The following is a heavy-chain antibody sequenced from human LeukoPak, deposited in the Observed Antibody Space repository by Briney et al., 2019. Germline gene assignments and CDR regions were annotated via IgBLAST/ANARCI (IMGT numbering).Heavy chain of an antibody. J-gene: IGHJ6*02. D-gene: IGHD3-22*01. CDR3: ARSNFYDSSGRYFYCGMAV. CDR1: GYTFTNYY. Sequence: ASVKVSCKASGYTFTNYYIHWVRQAPGQGLEWMGIINPTGGSTTYAQKFQGRVTMTRDTSTSTVYMELSSLRSEDTAVYYCARSNFYDSSGRYFYCGMAVWGQGTTVTVSS. V-gene: IGHV1-46*01. CDR2: INPTGGST.